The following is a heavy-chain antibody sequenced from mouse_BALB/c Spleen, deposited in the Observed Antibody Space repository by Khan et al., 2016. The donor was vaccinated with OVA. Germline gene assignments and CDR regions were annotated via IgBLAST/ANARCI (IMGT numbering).Heavy chain of an antibody. V-gene: IGHV14-3*02. CDR2: IDPANGNT. CDR3: ATYFFSSSRYFDY. D-gene: IGHD1-1*01. CDR1: GFNIKDTY. Sequence: EVQLQESGAELVKPGASVKLSCTASGFNIKDTYMHWVKQRPEQGLEWIGRIDPANGNTKYDPQFQGKATITTDTSSNTAYLHLSSLTSEDSAVYYCATYFFSSSRYFDYWGQGTTLTVSS. J-gene: IGHJ2*01.